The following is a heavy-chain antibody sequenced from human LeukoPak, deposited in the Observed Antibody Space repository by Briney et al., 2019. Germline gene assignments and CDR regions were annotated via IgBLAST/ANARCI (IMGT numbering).Heavy chain of an antibody. D-gene: IGHD6-13*01. CDR2: IYYSGST. CDR1: DGSISSYY. Sequence: SETLSLTCTVSDGSISSYYWNWIRQPPGKGLEWIGYIYYSGSTNYNPSLKSRVTISVDTSKNQFSLRLSSVTAADTAVYYCARVAVSGYSSSWYDYWGQGTLVTVSS. V-gene: IGHV4-59*01. J-gene: IGHJ4*02. CDR3: ARVAVSGYSSSWYDY.